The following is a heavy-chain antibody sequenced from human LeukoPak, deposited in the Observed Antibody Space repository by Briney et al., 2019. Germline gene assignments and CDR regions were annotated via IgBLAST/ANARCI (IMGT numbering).Heavy chain of an antibody. V-gene: IGHV3-11*04. CDR2: ISSSGSTI. J-gene: IGHJ4*02. D-gene: IGHD3-3*01. CDR3: ATVRDDFWSGYYHHADY. Sequence: GGSLRLSCAASGFTFSDYYMSWIRQAPGKGLEGVSYISSSGSTIYYADSVKGRFTTSRDNAKNSLYLQMNGLGAEDRAVYYCATVRDDFWSGYYHHADYWGQGTLVTVSS. CDR1: GFTFSDYY.